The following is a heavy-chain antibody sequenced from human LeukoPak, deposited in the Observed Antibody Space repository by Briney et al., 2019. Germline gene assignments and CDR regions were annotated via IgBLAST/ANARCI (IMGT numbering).Heavy chain of an antibody. J-gene: IGHJ4*02. CDR1: GYTFTTYG. Sequence: ASVKVSCKASGYTFTTYGISWVRQAPGQGLEWLGWISTYNGNTNYAQKFQGRVTMTTDTSTSTAYMELRSLRSDDTAMYYCARDGSGTWNDYWAREPWSPSPQ. V-gene: IGHV1-18*01. CDR3: ARDGSGTWNDY. CDR2: ISTYNGNT. D-gene: IGHD3-10*01.